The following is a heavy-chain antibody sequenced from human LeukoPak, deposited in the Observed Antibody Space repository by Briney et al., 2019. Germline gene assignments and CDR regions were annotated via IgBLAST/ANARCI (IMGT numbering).Heavy chain of an antibody. J-gene: IGHJ3*02. CDR2: IYHSGST. CDR3: ARLHVI. V-gene: IGHV4-38-2*01. Sequence: SETLSLTCAVSGYSISSGYYWGWIRQPPGKGLEWIGSIYHSGSTYYNPSLKSRVTISVDTSKNQFSLKLSSVTAADTAVYYCARLHVIWGQGTMVTVSS. CDR1: GYSISSGYY.